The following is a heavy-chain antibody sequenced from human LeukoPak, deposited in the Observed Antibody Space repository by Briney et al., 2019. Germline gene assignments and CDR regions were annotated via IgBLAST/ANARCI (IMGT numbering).Heavy chain of an antibody. CDR3: ARDSSNYERWFDP. J-gene: IGHJ5*02. D-gene: IGHD4-11*01. V-gene: IGHV3-21*01. CDR1: GFTFSSYS. CDR2: ISSSSSYI. Sequence: GGSLRLSCAASGFTFSSYSMNWVRQAPGKGLEWVSSISSSSSYIYYADSVKGRFTISRDNAKNSLYLQMNSLRTEDTAVYYCARDSSNYERWFDPWGQGTLVTVSS.